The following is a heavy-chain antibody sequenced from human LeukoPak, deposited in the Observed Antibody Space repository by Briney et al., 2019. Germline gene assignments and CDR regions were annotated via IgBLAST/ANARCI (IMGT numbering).Heavy chain of an antibody. D-gene: IGHD6-6*01. J-gene: IGHJ4*02. Sequence: GSLRLSCAASGFTFSSYAMSWVRQPPGKGLEWIGEINHSGSTNYNPSLKSRVTISVDTSKNQFSLKLSSVTAADTAVYYCARVRPKPYNVRYSSSNYFDYGGQGPLVTVPS. CDR2: INHSGST. V-gene: IGHV4-34*01. CDR1: GFTFSSYA. CDR3: ARVRPKPYNVRYSSSNYFDY.